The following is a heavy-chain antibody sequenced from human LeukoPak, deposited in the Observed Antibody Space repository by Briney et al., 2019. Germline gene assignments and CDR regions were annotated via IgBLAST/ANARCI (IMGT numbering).Heavy chain of an antibody. CDR3: ARNDFWSGYLDY. J-gene: IGHJ4*02. V-gene: IGHV4-31*03. CDR1: GGSISSGGYY. D-gene: IGHD3-3*01. CDR2: IYYSGST. Sequence: PSETLSLTCTVSGGSISSGGYYWSWIRQHPGKGLEWIGYIYYSGSTYYNPSLKSRVTISVDTSKNQFSLELSSVTAADTAVYYCARNDFWSGYLDYWGQGTLVTVSS.